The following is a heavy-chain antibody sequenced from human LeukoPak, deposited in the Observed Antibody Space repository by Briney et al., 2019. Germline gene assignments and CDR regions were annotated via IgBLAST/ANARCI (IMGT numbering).Heavy chain of an antibody. V-gene: IGHV1-69*06. D-gene: IGHD2-15*01. Sequence: RASVKVSCKASGGTFSSYAISWVRQAPGQGLEWMGGIIPIFGTANYAQKFQGRVTMTEDTSTDTAYMELSSLRSEDTAVYYCATLPNIVVLVGRVEPSKDYWGQGTLVTVSS. J-gene: IGHJ4*02. CDR2: IIPIFGTA. CDR3: ATLPNIVVLVGRVEPSKDY. CDR1: GGTFSSYA.